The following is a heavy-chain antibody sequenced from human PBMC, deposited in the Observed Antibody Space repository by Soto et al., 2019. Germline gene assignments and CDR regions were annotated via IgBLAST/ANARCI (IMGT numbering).Heavy chain of an antibody. CDR1: GGSISPYY. CDR3: ARGKDYDILTGYLMDV. J-gene: IGHJ6*02. CDR2: FYYRGST. V-gene: IGHV4-59*07. Sequence: LSDTLSLTCTVSGGSISPYYWSLIRQPPGKELEWIGYFYYRGSTNYKPSLKSRVTISVDTSKNQFSLKLSSVTAADTAVYYCARGKDYDILTGYLMDVWGQGTTVT. D-gene: IGHD3-9*01.